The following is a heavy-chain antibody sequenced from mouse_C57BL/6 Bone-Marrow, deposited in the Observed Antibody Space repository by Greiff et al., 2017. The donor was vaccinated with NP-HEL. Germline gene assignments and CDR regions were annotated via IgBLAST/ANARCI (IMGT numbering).Heavy chain of an antibody. CDR3: ARLTGTGYYAMDY. D-gene: IGHD4-1*01. CDR1: GYTFTDYY. CDR2: INPNNGGT. J-gene: IGHJ4*01. V-gene: IGHV1-26*01. Sequence: EVKLQQSGPELVKPGASVKISCKASGYTFTDYYMNWVKQSHGKSLEWIGDINPNNGGTSYNQKFKGKATLTVDKSSSTAYMELRSLTSEDSAVYYCARLTGTGYYAMDYWGQGTSVTVSS.